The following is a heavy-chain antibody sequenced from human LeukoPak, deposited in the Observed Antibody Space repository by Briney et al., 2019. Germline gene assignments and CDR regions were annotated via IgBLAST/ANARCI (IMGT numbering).Heavy chain of an antibody. V-gene: IGHV3-23*01. CDR2: ISGSGGST. D-gene: IGHD4-17*01. CDR1: GFTFSSYA. J-gene: IGHJ4*02. Sequence: PGGSLRLSCAASGFTFSSYAMSWVRQAPGKGLEWVSAISGSGGSTYYADSVKGRFTISRDNSKNMLFLQMNSLKVEDTAIYFCAQDWIDGDSGIDQWGQGTLVTVSA. CDR3: AQDWIDGDSGIDQ.